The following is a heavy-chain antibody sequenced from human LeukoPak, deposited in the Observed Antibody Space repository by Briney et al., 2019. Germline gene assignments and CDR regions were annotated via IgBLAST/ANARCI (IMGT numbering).Heavy chain of an antibody. CDR3: ARAKYYYDSSGYYYPPPTYYFDY. J-gene: IGHJ4*02. Sequence: SETLSLTCAVYGGSFSGYYWSWIRQPPGKGLEWIGEINHSGSTNYNPSLKSRVTISVDTSKNQFSLKLSSVTAADTAVYYCARAKYYYDSSGYYYPPPTYYFDYWGQGTLVTVSS. CDR1: GGSFSGYY. D-gene: IGHD3-22*01. V-gene: IGHV4-34*01. CDR2: INHSGST.